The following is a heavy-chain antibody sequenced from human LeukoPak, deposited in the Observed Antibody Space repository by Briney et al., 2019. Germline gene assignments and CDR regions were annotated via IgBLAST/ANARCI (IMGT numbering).Heavy chain of an antibody. J-gene: IGHJ4*02. Sequence: SETLSLTCTVSGGSISSYYWSWIRQPPGKGLEWIGYIYCSGSTNYNPSLKSRVTISVDTSKNQFSLKLSSVTAADTAVYYCARGSTPYYDILTGYYYYFDYWGQGTLVTVSS. CDR2: IYCSGST. CDR1: GGSISSYY. CDR3: ARGSTPYYDILTGYYYYFDY. D-gene: IGHD3-9*01. V-gene: IGHV4-59*01.